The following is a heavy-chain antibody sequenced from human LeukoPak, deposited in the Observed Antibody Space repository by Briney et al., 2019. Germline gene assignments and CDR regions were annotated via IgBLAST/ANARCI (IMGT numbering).Heavy chain of an antibody. V-gene: IGHV3-30*02. CDR1: GFTFSSYG. Sequence: GGSLRLSCAASGFTFSSYGMHWVRQAPGKGLEWVAFIRYDGSNKYYADSVKGRFTISRDNSKNTLYLQMNSLRAEDTAVYYCAKGIRWELLPDAFDIWGQGTMVTVPS. J-gene: IGHJ3*02. CDR3: AKGIRWELLPDAFDI. D-gene: IGHD1-26*01. CDR2: IRYDGSNK.